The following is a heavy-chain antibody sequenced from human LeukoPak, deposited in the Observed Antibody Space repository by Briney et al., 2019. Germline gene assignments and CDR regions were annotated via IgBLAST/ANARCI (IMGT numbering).Heavy chain of an antibody. J-gene: IGHJ4*02. Sequence: GASVKVSCKASAYTFTGYGISWVRQAPGQGLEWMGWISAYNGNTNYAQKLQGRVTMTTDTSTSTAYMELRSLRSDDTAVYYCAIDFRSTTVNQIAYWGQGTLVTVSS. V-gene: IGHV1-18*01. CDR2: ISAYNGNT. CDR1: AYTFTGYG. D-gene: IGHD4-17*01. CDR3: AIDFRSTTVNQIAY.